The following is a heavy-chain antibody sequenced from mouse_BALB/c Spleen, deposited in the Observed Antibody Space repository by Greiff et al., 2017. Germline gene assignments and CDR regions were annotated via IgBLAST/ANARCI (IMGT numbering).Heavy chain of an antibody. CDR1: GFSLTSYG. Sequence: QVHVKQSGPGLVQPSQSLSITCTVSGFSLTSYGVHWVRQSPGKGLEWLGVIWSGGSTDYNAAFISRLSISKDNSKSQVFFKMNSLQANDTAIYYCARYRYDFYYYAMDYWGQGTSVTVSS. CDR2: IWSGGST. CDR3: ARYRYDFYYYAMDY. J-gene: IGHJ4*01. V-gene: IGHV2-2*02. D-gene: IGHD2-14*01.